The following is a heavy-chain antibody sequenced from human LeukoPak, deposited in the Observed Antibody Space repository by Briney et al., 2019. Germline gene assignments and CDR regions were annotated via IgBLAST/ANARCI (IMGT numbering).Heavy chain of an antibody. CDR2: IYCGGST. V-gene: IGHV3-53*01. D-gene: IGHD6-25*01. Sequence: QSGGSLRLSCAASGFTVSSNYMSWDRQAPGKGLEWVSVIYCGGSTYYADSVKGRFTISRDNAKNTLYLQMNSLRADDTAVYYCARFAAGGSYYYYMDVWGKGTTVTVSS. J-gene: IGHJ6*03. CDR3: ARFAAGGSYYYYMDV. CDR1: GFTVSSNY.